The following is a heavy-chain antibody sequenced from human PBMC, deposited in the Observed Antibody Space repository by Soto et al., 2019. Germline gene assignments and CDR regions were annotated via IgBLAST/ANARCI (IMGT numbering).Heavy chain of an antibody. Sequence: QVQLVESGGGLVKPGGSLRLSCAASGFTFSDYFMTWIRQPPGKGLEWVSYTNTGGNSMYYADSVKGRFTISRDNARNSLYLQINSLRAEDAAVYYCARVFATTLWYSDDVWCQGTMVTVSP. CDR3: ARVFATTLWYSDDV. CDR1: GFTFSDYF. D-gene: IGHD2-21*01. CDR2: TNTGGNSM. J-gene: IGHJ3*01. V-gene: IGHV3-11*01.